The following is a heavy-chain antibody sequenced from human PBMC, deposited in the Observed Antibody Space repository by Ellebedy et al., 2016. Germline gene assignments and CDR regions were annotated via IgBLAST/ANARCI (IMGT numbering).Heavy chain of an antibody. Sequence: GGSLRLSXAASGFTFSRYDIHWVRQAPGKGLEWVAVIWYDGSSKSYADSVKGLFTISRDKSKMYLQMNSLRAEDTAVYCCARDAGWRTTPYGIDVWGQGTTVTVSS. CDR1: GFTFSRYD. CDR3: ARDAGWRTTPYGIDV. D-gene: IGHD1-1*01. J-gene: IGHJ6*02. CDR2: IWYDGSSK. V-gene: IGHV3-33*08.